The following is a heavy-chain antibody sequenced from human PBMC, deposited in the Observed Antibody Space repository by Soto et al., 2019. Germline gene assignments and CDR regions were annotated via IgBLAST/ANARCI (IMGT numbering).Heavy chain of an antibody. J-gene: IGHJ4*02. CDR2: INPSGGTT. D-gene: IGHD1-26*01. CDR3: ARVSGARSFDY. Sequence: QVQLVQSGAEVKKPGASVKVSCKASGYTFTSYYMHWVRQAPGQGLEWMGIINPSGGTTSYAQKFQGRVTMTRDTSTSTVYMELGSLRSEDTAVYYCARVSGARSFDYWGQGTLLTVSS. CDR1: GYTFTSYY. V-gene: IGHV1-46*01.